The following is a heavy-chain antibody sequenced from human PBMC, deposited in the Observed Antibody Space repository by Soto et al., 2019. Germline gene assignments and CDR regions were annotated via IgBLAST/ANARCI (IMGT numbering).Heavy chain of an antibody. CDR2: IYYSGST. J-gene: IGHJ4*02. V-gene: IGHV4-59*08. Sequence: QVQLQESGPGLVKPSETLSLTYTASGGSISSYYWSWILQPPGKGLEWIGYIYYSGSTNYNPSLKSRVTISVDTSKNQFSLKLSSVTAADTAVYFCARRYSSSFDYWGQVTLVTVSS. D-gene: IGHD6-13*01. CDR1: GGSISSYY. CDR3: ARRYSSSFDY.